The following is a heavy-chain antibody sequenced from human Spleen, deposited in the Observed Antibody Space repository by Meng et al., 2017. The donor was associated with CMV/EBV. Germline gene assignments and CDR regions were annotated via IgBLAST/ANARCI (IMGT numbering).Heavy chain of an antibody. Sequence: ASVKVSCKASGFTFTGHYLNWVRQAPGQGLEWMGWINPDSGDTNYAQKFRGRVTMTRDTFISTAYMELRRLTSDDTAVYYCARSGDTEEFDYWGQGTVVTVSS. J-gene: IGHJ4*02. D-gene: IGHD5-18*01. CDR1: GFTFTGHY. V-gene: IGHV1-2*02. CDR2: INPDSGDT. CDR3: ARSGDTEEFDY.